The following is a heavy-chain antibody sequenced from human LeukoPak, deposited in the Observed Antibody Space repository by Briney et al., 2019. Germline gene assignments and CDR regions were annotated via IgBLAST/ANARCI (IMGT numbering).Heavy chain of an antibody. V-gene: IGHV1-18*01. J-gene: IGHJ6*03. CDR1: GYTFTSYG. D-gene: IGHD6-19*01. CDR2: ISGYNGNT. CDR3: ARSEQFPYYMDV. Sequence: ASVKVSCKASGYTFTSYGISWVRQAPGQGLEWMGWISGYNGNTNYAQKLQGRVTMTTDTSTNTAYMELRSLRADDTAVYYCARSEQFPYYMDVWGKGTTVTVSS.